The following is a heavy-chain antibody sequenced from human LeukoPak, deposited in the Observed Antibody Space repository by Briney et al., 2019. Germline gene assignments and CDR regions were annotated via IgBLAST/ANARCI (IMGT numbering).Heavy chain of an antibody. D-gene: IGHD5-12*01. J-gene: IGHJ4*02. V-gene: IGHV1-18*01. CDR2: ISAYNGNT. CDR3: ASGAGYSGYDYFDY. Sequence: ASVKVSCKASGYTFTSYGISWVRQAPGQGLEWMGWISAYNGNTNCAQKLQGRVTMTTDTSTSTAYMELRSLRSDDTAVYYCASGAGYSGYDYFDYWGQGTLVTVSS. CDR1: GYTFTSYG.